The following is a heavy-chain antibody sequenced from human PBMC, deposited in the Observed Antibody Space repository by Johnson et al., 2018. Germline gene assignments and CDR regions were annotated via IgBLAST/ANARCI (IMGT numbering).Heavy chain of an antibody. Sequence: QVQLVESGGGVVQPGRSLRLSCAASGFTFSRYSMQWVRQAPGKGLEWVAVISYDGSEKYYGDYVKGRFTISRDNSKSTLYLQMNGLSADDTALYYCARPGYSDSIGYHGAFDIWGQGTMVTVSS. CDR2: ISYDGSEK. D-gene: IGHD3-22*01. V-gene: IGHV3-30-3*01. CDR3: ARPGYSDSIGYHGAFDI. CDR1: GFTFSRYS. J-gene: IGHJ3*02.